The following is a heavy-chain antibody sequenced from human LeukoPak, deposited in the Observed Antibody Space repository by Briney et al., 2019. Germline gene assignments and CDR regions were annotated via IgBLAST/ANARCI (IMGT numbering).Heavy chain of an antibody. V-gene: IGHV1-69*04. CDR2: IIPILGIA. CDR3: ARAWSYVDY. CDR1: GGTFSSYA. D-gene: IGHD3-3*01. Sequence: SVKVSCKASGGTFSSYAISWVRQAPGQGLEWMGRIIPILGIANYAQKFQGRVTITADKSTSTAYMELSSLRSDDTAVYYCARAWSYVDYWGQGTLVTVSS. J-gene: IGHJ4*02.